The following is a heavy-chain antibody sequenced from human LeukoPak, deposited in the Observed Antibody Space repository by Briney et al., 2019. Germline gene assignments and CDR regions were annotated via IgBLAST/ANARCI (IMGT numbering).Heavy chain of an antibody. CDR2: INPNSGGT. V-gene: IGHV1-2*02. J-gene: IGHJ5*02. Sequence: ASVKVSCKASGYTFTGYYMHWVRQAPGQGLEWMGWINPNSGGTNYAQKFQGRVTMTRDTSISTAYMELSRLRSDDTAVYYCARVVVLMVYAHQFRWFDLWGQGTLVTVSS. CDR3: ARVVVLMVYAHQFRWFDL. D-gene: IGHD2-8*01. CDR1: GYTFTGYY.